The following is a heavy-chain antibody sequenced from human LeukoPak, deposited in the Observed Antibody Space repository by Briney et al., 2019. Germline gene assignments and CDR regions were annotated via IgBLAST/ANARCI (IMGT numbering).Heavy chain of an antibody. J-gene: IGHJ4*02. D-gene: IGHD5-24*01. V-gene: IGHV4-59*08. CDR2: MYYSGST. CDR1: GGSISSYY. CDR3: ARLGDGYNYDY. Sequence: SETLSLTCTVSGGSISSYYWSWLRQPPGKGLEWIGYMYYSGSTNYNPSLKSRVTISVGTSKNQFSLKLSSVTAADTAVYYCARLGDGYNYDYWGQGTLVTVSS.